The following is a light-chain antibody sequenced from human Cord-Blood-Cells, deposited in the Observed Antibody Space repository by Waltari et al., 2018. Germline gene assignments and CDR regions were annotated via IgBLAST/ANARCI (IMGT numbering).Light chain of an antibody. CDR2: EVS. CDR1: SSDVGGYTY. Sequence: QSALTQPASVSGSPGQSITISCTGTSSDVGGYTYVSWYQQHPGKAPKLMIYEVSNRPSGVSNRFSGSKSGNTASLTISGLQAEDEADYYCSSYTSSSTLHWVFGGGTKLTVL. J-gene: IGLJ3*02. V-gene: IGLV2-14*01. CDR3: SSYTSSSTLHWV.